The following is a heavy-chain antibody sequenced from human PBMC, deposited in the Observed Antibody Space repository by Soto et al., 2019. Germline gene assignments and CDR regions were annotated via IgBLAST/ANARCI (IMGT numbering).Heavy chain of an antibody. V-gene: IGHV1-69*01. CDR1: GGTFSGFA. Sequence: QAQLVQSGHEVKRPASSVKVSCKASGGTFSGFAVSWVRQAPGQGLEWLGAIIPFFGTTFYAHKFQGRVTITTDESSTTMYLDLSSLIFEDTALYYCATLAFPHSTGTSESVASHWGQGTLVTVSS. CDR3: ATLAFPHSTGTSESVASH. CDR2: IIPFFGTT. J-gene: IGHJ4*02. D-gene: IGHD1-1*01.